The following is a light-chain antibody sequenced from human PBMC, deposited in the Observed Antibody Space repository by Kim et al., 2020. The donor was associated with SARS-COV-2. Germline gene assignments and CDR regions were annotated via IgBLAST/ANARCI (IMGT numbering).Light chain of an antibody. V-gene: IGLV2-14*03. CDR2: DVL. Sequence: GQSITISCAGTSNDVGGFDYVSWYQQHPGKAPKLMIYDVLNRPSGVPNRFSASKSGNTASLTISGLHAEDEANYYCSSYSSSTAVLFGGGTQLTVL. CDR3: SSYSSSTAVL. J-gene: IGLJ2*01. CDR1: SNDVGGFDY.